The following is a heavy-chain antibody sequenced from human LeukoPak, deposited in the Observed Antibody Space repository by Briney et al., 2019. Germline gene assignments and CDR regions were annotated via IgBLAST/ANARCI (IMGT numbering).Heavy chain of an antibody. Sequence: ASAKVSCKASGGTFSSYAISWVRQAPGQGLEWMGGIIPIFGTANYTQKFQGRVTITADESTSTAYMELSSLRSEDTAVYYCARYSSGWYWFDPWGQGTLVTVSS. V-gene: IGHV1-69*01. CDR3: ARYSSGWYWFDP. CDR2: IIPIFGTA. CDR1: GGTFSSYA. D-gene: IGHD6-19*01. J-gene: IGHJ5*02.